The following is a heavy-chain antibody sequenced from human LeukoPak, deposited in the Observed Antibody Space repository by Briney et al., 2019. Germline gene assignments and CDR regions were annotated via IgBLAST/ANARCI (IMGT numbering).Heavy chain of an antibody. V-gene: IGHV4-31*03. D-gene: IGHD3-3*01. J-gene: IGHJ6*02. Sequence: PSETLSLTCTVSGGSISSGGHYWSWIRQRPGKGLEWIGYINYSGSTYYNPSLKSRVSISSDTSQNHFSLRLSSVTAADTAVYYCARDEAIFGAGYYYGMDVWGQGTTVTVS. CDR2: INYSGST. CDR1: GGSISSGGHY. CDR3: ARDEAIFGAGYYYGMDV.